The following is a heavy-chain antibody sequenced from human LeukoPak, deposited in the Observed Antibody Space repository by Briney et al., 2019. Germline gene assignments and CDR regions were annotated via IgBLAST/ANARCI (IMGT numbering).Heavy chain of an antibody. D-gene: IGHD1-7*01. V-gene: IGHV3-74*01. J-gene: IGHJ4*02. CDR1: GFTFSSSW. CDR3: ARAGNFRFDY. Sequence: GGSLRLSCAVSGFTFSSSWIPWVRQGPGKGLVWVARMNGDGSTINYADSVKGRFTISRDNAKNTVYLQMSSLRDEDTAIYYCARAGNFRFDYWGQGTLVTVSS. CDR2: MNGDGSTI.